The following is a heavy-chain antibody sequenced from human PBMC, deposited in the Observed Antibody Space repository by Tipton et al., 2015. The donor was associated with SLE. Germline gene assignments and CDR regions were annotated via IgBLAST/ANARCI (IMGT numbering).Heavy chain of an antibody. V-gene: IGHV4-59*08. CDR1: GDSINSYY. J-gene: IGHJ6*02. CDR3: ARHHGSGWLYGLDV. Sequence: TLSLTCTVSGDSINSYYWSWIRQPPGEGLEWIGYIYYREGTNYSPSLKGRVTISLDASKNQLSLNLSSVTAADTAVYYCARHHGSGWLYGLDVWGQGTTVTVSS. D-gene: IGHD6-19*01. CDR2: IYYREGT.